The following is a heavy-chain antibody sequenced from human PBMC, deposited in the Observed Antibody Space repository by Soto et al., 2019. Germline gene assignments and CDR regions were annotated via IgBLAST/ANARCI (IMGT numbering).Heavy chain of an antibody. D-gene: IGHD6-13*01. Sequence: PGGSLRLSCAASGFTLSRYWMSWVRQAPGKGLEWVANIKQDGSEKYYVDSVKGRSTISRDNAKNSLYLQMNSLRAEDTAVYYCARAASAGFDYWGQGA. CDR1: GFTLSRYW. CDR2: IKQDGSEK. J-gene: IGHJ4*02. V-gene: IGHV3-7*01. CDR3: ARAASAGFDY.